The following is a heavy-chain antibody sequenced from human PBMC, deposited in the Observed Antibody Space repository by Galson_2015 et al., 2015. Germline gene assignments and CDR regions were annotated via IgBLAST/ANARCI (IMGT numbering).Heavy chain of an antibody. Sequence: SVKVSCKASGGTFSSYAISWVRQAPGQGLEWMGGIIPIFGTANYAQKFQGRVTITADKSTSTAYMELSSLRSEDTAVYYCATNPPFWSGYYTIDIWGQGTMVTVSS. CDR3: ATNPPFWSGYYTIDI. J-gene: IGHJ3*02. CDR1: GGTFSSYA. V-gene: IGHV1-69*06. D-gene: IGHD3-3*01. CDR2: IIPIFGTA.